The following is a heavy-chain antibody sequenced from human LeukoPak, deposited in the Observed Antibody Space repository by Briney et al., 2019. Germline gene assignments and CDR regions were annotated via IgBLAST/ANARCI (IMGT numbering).Heavy chain of an antibody. CDR3: ARMFTPTRPNYWCFDL. V-gene: IGHV3-7*01. CDR2: IKQDGSDK. Sequence: QPGGSLRLSCAASGFTFSSYAMSWVRQAPGKGLEWVANIKQDGSDKYYVDSVKGRFTISRDNAKNSLYLQMNSLRAEDTAVYYCARMFTPTRPNYWCFDLWGRGTLVTVSS. CDR1: GFTFSSYA. D-gene: IGHD1-1*01. J-gene: IGHJ2*01.